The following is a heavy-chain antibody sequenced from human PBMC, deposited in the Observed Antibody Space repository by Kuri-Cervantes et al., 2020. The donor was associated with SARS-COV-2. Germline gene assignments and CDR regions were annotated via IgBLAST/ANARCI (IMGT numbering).Heavy chain of an antibody. D-gene: IGHD3-10*01. J-gene: IGHJ4*02. Sequence: GESLKISCAASGFTFSSYWMSWVRQAPGKGLEWVANIKQDGSERYYVDSVKGRFTISRDNAKNSLYLQMNSLRAEDTAVYYCARVSSPLGVTYDYWGQGTLVTVSS. CDR2: IKQDGSER. V-gene: IGHV3-7*04. CDR3: ARVSSPLGVTYDY. CDR1: GFTFSSYW.